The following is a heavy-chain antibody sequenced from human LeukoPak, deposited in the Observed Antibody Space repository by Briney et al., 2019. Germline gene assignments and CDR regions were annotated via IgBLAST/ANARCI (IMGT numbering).Heavy chain of an antibody. CDR3: AREGGAYCSGGSCYSVLDY. Sequence: ASVKVSCKASGYTFSNNGISWVRQAPGQGLEWMGWISAYNGNTKYAQNLQGRVTMTTDTSTSTAYMELRSLRSDDTAVHYCAREGGAYCSGGSCYSVLDYWGQGTLVTVSS. V-gene: IGHV1-18*01. D-gene: IGHD2-15*01. J-gene: IGHJ4*02. CDR2: ISAYNGNT. CDR1: GYTFSNNG.